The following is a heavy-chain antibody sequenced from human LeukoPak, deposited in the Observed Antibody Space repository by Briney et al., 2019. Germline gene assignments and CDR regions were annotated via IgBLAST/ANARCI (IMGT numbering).Heavy chain of an antibody. V-gene: IGHV4-30-4*01. CDR3: DRGEGMVRDYYDYYGMDV. J-gene: IGHJ6*04. D-gene: IGHD3-10*01. CDR1: GGSISSGDYY. CDR2: SYYSGST. Sequence: PSQTLSLTCTVSGGSISSGDYYWSWIRQPPGKGLEWNGNSYYSGSTYYNPYLKSRVTISVDTTKNQFSLKLSSVTAADTAVYYCDRGEGMVRDYYDYYGMDVWGKGTTVTVAS.